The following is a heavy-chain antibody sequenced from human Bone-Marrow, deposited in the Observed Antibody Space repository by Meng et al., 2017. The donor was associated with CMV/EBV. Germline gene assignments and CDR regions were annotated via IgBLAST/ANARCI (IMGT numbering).Heavy chain of an antibody. CDR3: ASMLTGDPLRDY. J-gene: IGHJ4*02. D-gene: IGHD7-27*01. CDR1: GGSISSGDYY. V-gene: IGHV4-30-4*08. CDR2: IYYRGST. Sequence: VQLKGSGPGLVKTAQTRSLTWTVSGGSISSGDYYWSWIRPPPGKGLEWIGYIYYRGSTYYNPSLKSRVTISVDTSKNQFSLKLSSVTAADTAVYYCASMLTGDPLRDYWGQGTLVTVSS.